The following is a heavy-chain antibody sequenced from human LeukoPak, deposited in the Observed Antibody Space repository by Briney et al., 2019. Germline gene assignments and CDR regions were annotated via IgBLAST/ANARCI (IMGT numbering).Heavy chain of an antibody. Sequence: GSLRLSCAASGFTFSSYSMNWVRQAPGKGLEWVSSISSSSSYIYYADSVKGRFTISRDNAKNSLYLQMNGLRAEDTAVYYCARDRVAAAGTYWGQGTLVTVSS. V-gene: IGHV3-21*01. D-gene: IGHD6-13*01. CDR1: GFTFSSYS. CDR2: ISSSSSYI. J-gene: IGHJ4*02. CDR3: ARDRVAAAGTY.